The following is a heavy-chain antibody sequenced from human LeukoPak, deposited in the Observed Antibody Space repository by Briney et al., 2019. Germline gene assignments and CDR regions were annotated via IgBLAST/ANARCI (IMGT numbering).Heavy chain of an antibody. CDR3: AREATWGQWYFDH. CDR2: IWYNGRNP. D-gene: IGHD2-15*01. CDR1: TFTFSRFG. Sequence: GGSLRLSCAASTFTFSRFGMHWVRQAPGKGLEWVAVIWYNGRNPDYADSVKGRFTLSRDNSKNTLFLQMNSLSVEDTAVYYCAREATWGQWYFDHWGQGTPVTVSS. J-gene: IGHJ4*02. V-gene: IGHV3-33*01.